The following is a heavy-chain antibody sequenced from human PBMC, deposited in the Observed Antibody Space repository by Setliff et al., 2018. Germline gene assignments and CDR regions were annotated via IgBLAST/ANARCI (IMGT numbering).Heavy chain of an antibody. Sequence: ASVKVSCKASGYTFTTYAIGWMRQAPGQGPEWMGWINTNTGNPSYAQGFTGRFVFSLDTSVSRAYLQISSLKGEDTGVYYCARASRYGTIRYRGDYYMDVWGKGTTVTVSS. CDR2: INTNTGNP. CDR1: GYTFTTYA. D-gene: IGHD5-12*01. V-gene: IGHV7-4-1*02. J-gene: IGHJ6*03. CDR3: ARASRYGTIRYRGDYYMDV.